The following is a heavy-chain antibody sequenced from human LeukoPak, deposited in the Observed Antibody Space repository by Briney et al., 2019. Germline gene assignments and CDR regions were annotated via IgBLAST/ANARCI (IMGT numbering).Heavy chain of an antibody. V-gene: IGHV4-59*08. Sequence: SETLSLTCTVSGGSISSYYWSWIRQPPGKGLEWIGYIYYSGSTNYNPSLKSRVTISVDTSKNQFSLRLSSVTAADTAVYYCARLSVRGVMGEDYWGQGTLVTVSS. D-gene: IGHD3-10*01. CDR3: ARLSVRGVMGEDY. CDR1: GGSISSYY. CDR2: IYYSGST. J-gene: IGHJ4*02.